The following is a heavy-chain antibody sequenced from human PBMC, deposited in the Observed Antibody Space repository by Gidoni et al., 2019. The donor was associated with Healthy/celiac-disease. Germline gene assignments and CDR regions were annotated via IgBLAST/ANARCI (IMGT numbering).Heavy chain of an antibody. Sequence: QVQLVESGGGVVQPGRSLRLSCAASGFTFSSYAMHWVRQAPGKGLEWMAVISYDGSNKYYADSVKGRFTISRDNSKNTLYLQMNSLRAEDTAVYYCARAGGLVYFDYWGQGTLVTVSS. J-gene: IGHJ4*02. D-gene: IGHD3-10*01. CDR1: GFTFSSYA. CDR3: ARAGGLVYFDY. CDR2: ISYDGSNK. V-gene: IGHV3-30-3*01.